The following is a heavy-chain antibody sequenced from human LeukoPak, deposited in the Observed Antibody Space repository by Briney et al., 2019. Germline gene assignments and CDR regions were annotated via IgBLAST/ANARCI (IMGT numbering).Heavy chain of an antibody. V-gene: IGHV3-33*01. Sequence: GRSLRLSCAASGFTFSTYGMHWVRQAPGKGPEWVAVIRYDGSNKNYGDSVKGRFTISRDNSKNTLYLQMNSLRDEDTAVYYCARDLQRIGDYWGQGTLVTVSS. CDR1: GFTFSTYG. CDR3: ARDLQRIGDY. J-gene: IGHJ4*02. CDR2: IRYDGSNK. D-gene: IGHD1-26*01.